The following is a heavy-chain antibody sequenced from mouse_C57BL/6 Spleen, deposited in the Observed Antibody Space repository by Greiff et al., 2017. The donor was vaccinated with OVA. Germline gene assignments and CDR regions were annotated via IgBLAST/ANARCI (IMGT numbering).Heavy chain of an antibody. Sequence: QVQLQQPGAELVKPGASVKLSCKASGSTFTSYWMHWVKQRPGQGLEWIGMIHPNSGSTNYNEKFKSKATLTVDKSSSTAYMQLSSLTSEDSAVYYCARLDGWYFDVWGTGTTVTVSS. V-gene: IGHV1-64*01. CDR3: ARLDGWYFDV. CDR2: IHPNSGST. J-gene: IGHJ1*03. CDR1: GSTFTSYW.